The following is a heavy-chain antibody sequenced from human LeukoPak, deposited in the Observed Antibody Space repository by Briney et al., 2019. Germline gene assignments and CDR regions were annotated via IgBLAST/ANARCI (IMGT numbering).Heavy chain of an antibody. J-gene: IGHJ4*02. D-gene: IGHD5-12*01. Sequence: PSETLSLTCSASGGSISSSSYYWGWIRQPPGKGLEWIGYIYYSGSTNYNPSLKSRVTISVDTSKNQFSLKLSSVTAADTAVYYCARQSGYDGKVGVDYWGQGTLVTVSS. CDR3: ARQSGYDGKVGVDY. CDR1: GGSISSSSYY. V-gene: IGHV4-61*05. CDR2: IYYSGST.